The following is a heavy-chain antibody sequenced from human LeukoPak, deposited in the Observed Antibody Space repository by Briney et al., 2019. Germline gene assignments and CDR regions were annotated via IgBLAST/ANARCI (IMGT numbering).Heavy chain of an antibody. J-gene: IGHJ4*02. CDR2: IRSKANSYAT. V-gene: IGHV3-73*01. Sequence: PGGSLRLSCAASGFTFSGSAMHWVRQASGKGLEWVGRIRSKANSYATAYAASVKGRFTISRDDSKNTAYLQMNSLKTEDTAVYYCTRHHQGAVGATDYWGQGTLVTVSS. CDR1: GFTFSGSA. CDR3: TRHHQGAVGATDY. D-gene: IGHD1-26*01.